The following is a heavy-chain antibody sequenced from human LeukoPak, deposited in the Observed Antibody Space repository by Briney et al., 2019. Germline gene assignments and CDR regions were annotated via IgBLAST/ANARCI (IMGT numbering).Heavy chain of an antibody. CDR3: ARGALQWELLGNWFDP. J-gene: IGHJ5*02. CDR1: GHTFSNYY. D-gene: IGHD1-26*01. CDR2: INPSDDIT. V-gene: IGHV1-46*01. Sequence: ASVKVACKATGHTFSNYYVYWVRQAPGHGLEWMGIINPSDDITSYAQNFQGRVTMTRDTSMCTVYMELSSLRSDDTAVYYCARGALQWELLGNWFDPWGQGTLVTVSS.